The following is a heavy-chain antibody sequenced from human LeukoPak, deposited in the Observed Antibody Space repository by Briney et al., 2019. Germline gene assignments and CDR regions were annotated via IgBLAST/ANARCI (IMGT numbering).Heavy chain of an antibody. D-gene: IGHD3-22*01. V-gene: IGHV4-34*01. CDR1: GGSFSGYY. J-gene: IGHJ4*02. CDR2: INHSGST. Sequence: SETLSLTCAVYGGSFSGYYWSWIRQPPGKGLEWIGKINHSGSTNYNPSLKSRVTISVDTSKNQFSLKLSSVTAADTAVYYCARGYDSSGYYGIGYFDYWGQGTLVTVSS. CDR3: ARGYDSSGYYGIGYFDY.